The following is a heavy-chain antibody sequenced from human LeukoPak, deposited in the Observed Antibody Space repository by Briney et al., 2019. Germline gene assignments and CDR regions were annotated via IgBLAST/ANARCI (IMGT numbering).Heavy chain of an antibody. Sequence: GGSLRLSCTASGFTFGDYGMSWVRPAPGEGVEWVGFIRSNAYGGTTEYVASVKGRFTISRDDSESIAYLQMNSLKTEDTAVYYCTRGDYYDSSGYYLLFDYWGQGTLVTVSS. J-gene: IGHJ4*02. CDR3: TRGDYYDSSGYYLLFDY. D-gene: IGHD3-22*01. CDR1: GFTFGDYG. CDR2: IRSNAYGGTT. V-gene: IGHV3-49*04.